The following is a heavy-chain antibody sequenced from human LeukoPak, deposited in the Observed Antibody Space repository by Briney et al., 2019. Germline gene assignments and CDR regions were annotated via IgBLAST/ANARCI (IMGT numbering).Heavy chain of an antibody. V-gene: IGHV3-74*01. D-gene: IGHD3-22*01. CDR2: ISKDGSTS. CDR3: ARDYYMGIVDQ. CDR1: GFTFSNHW. J-gene: IGHJ5*02. Sequence: GGSLRLSCEASGFTFSNHWMHGGPDAPEEGLVWVSVISKDGSTSIYADSVRGRLTISRDNAKSTLYLQMNSLRVEDTSVYYCARDYYMGIVDQWGQGTRVTVSS.